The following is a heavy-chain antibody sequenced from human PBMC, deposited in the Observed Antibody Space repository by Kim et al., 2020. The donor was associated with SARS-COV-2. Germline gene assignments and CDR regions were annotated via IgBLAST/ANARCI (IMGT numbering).Heavy chain of an antibody. Sequence: ASVKVSCQASRYRFSRYGGSWVRQAPGQGLEWLGWISAYNGDTKYAQKLQGRVSMTIDTSTTTAFMELRSLRLDGTAIYYCAREGYYDSSDCYSLRGMD. J-gene: IGHJ6*03. CDR3: AREGYYDSSDCYSLRGMD. CDR1: RYRFSRYG. V-gene: IGHV1-18*01. CDR2: ISAYNGDT. D-gene: IGHD3-22*01.